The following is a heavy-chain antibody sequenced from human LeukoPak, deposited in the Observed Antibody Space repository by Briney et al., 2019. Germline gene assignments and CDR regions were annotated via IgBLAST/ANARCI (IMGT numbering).Heavy chain of an antibody. J-gene: IGHJ4*01. CDR3: AKAPVTSCRGAFCYPFDY. CDR2: ISSSSSTI. V-gene: IGHV3-48*01. CDR1: GFTFSTYN. Sequence: GGSLRLSCAASGFTFSTYNMNWVRQAPGKGLEWVSYISSSSSTIYYADSVKGRFTISRDNAKNSLYLQMNSLRAEDTAVYYCAKAPVTSCRGAFCYPFDYWGHGTLVTVSS. D-gene: IGHD2-21*01.